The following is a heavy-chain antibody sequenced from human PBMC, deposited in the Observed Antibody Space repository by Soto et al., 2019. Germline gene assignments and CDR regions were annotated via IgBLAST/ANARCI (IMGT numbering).Heavy chain of an antibody. D-gene: IGHD5-12*01. Sequence: ASVKVSCKASGYTFTSYAMHWVRQAPGQRLEWMGWINAGNGNTKYSQKFQGRVMITADESTSTAYMELSSLRSDDTAIYYCVRVVAIPGYPDNWGQGTLVTVSS. J-gene: IGHJ4*02. CDR1: GYTFTSYA. CDR2: INAGNGNT. CDR3: VRVVAIPGYPDN. V-gene: IGHV1-3*01.